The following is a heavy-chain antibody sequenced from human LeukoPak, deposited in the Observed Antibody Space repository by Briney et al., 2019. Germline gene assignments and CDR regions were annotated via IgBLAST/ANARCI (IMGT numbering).Heavy chain of an antibody. J-gene: IGHJ5*02. Sequence: SETLSLTCTVSGGSISSYYWSWIRQPPGKGLEWIGYIYYSGSTNYNPSLKSRVTISVDTSKNQFSLKLSSVTAADTAVYYCARDHRPLADEGLNWFDPWGQGTLVTVSS. D-gene: IGHD3-3*02. V-gene: IGHV4-59*01. CDR1: GGSISSYY. CDR3: ARDHRPLADEGLNWFDP. CDR2: IYYSGST.